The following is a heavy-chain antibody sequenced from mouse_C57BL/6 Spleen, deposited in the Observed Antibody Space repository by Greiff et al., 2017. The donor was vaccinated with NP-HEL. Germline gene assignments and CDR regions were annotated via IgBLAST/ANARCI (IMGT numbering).Heavy chain of an antibody. CDR2: IYIGNGYT. Sequence: EVQLQQSGAELVRPGSSVKMSCKTSGYTFTSYGINWVKQRPGQGLEWIGYIYIGNGYTEYNEKFKGKATLTSDTSSSTAYMQLSRLTSEDSAIYFCESCPLSYCSSYWYFDVWGTGTTVTVSS. V-gene: IGHV1-58*01. D-gene: IGHD1-1*01. J-gene: IGHJ1*03. CDR1: GYTFTSYG. CDR3: ESCPLSYCSSYWYFDV.